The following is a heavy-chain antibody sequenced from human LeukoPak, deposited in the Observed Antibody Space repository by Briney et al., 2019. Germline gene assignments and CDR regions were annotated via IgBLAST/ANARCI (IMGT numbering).Heavy chain of an antibody. CDR3: ARGFRRGYSYGYNFDY. D-gene: IGHD5-18*01. Sequence: GGSLRLSCAASGFTFSDYYMSWIRQAPGKGLEWVSYISSSGSTIYYADSVKGRFSISRDNAKNSLHLQMNSLRAEDTAVYYCARGFRRGYSYGYNFDYWGQGTLVTVSS. J-gene: IGHJ4*02. CDR1: GFTFSDYY. V-gene: IGHV3-11*04. CDR2: ISSSGSTI.